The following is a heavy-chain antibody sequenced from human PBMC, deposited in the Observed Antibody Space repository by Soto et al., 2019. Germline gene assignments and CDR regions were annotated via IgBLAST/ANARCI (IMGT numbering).Heavy chain of an antibody. J-gene: IGHJ4*02. CDR1: GVNVSSNY. V-gene: IGHV3-66*01. CDR3: ARGFGSGIDY. Sequence: PGGSLRLSSAASGVNVSSNYMSWVRQAPGKGLEWVSVFYSGGSTYYADSVQDRFTISRDNSKNTLYLQMNSLRAEDTAVYYCARGFGSGIDYWGQGALVTVSS. D-gene: IGHD1-26*01. CDR2: FYSGGST.